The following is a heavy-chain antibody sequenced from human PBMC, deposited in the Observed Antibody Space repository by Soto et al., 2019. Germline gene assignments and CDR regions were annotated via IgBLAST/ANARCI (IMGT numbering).Heavy chain of an antibody. V-gene: IGHV4-30-4*01. CDR1: GGSISSGDYY. J-gene: IGHJ6*02. CDR2: IYYSGST. CDR3: ARGERSGSRNYYYGMDV. Sequence: SETLSLTCTVSGGSISSGDYYWSWIRQPPGKGLEWIGYIYYSGSTYYNPSLKSRVTISVDTSKNQFSLKLSSVTAADTAVYYCARGERSGSRNYYYGMDVWGQGTTVTVSS. D-gene: IGHD2-15*01.